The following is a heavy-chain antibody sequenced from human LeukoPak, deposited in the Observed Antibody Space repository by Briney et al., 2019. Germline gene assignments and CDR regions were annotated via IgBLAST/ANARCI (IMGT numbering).Heavy chain of an antibody. V-gene: IGHV3-30-3*01. J-gene: IGHJ4*02. CDR3: ARTGYSYGDRLDY. CDR2: ISYDGGNK. D-gene: IGHD5-18*01. CDR1: GFTFSSYA. Sequence: EGSLRLSCAASGFTFSSYAMHWVRQAPGKGLEWVAVISYDGGNKYYADSVKGRFTISRDNSKNTLYLQMNSLRAEDTAVYYCARTGYSYGDRLDYWGQGTLVTVSS.